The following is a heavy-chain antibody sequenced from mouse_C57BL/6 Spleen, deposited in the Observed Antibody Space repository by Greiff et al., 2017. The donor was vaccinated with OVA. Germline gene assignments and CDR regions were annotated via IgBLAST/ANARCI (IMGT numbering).Heavy chain of an antibody. V-gene: IGHV1-52*01. CDR3: ARSGYYGLDY. Sequence: QVQLQQPGAELVRPGSSVKLSCKASGYTFTSYWMHWVKQRPIQGLEWIGNIDPSDSETHYNQKFKDKATLTVAKSSSTAYMQLSSLTSEDSAVYYCARSGYYGLDYWGQGTTLTVSS. CDR1: GYTFTSYW. CDR2: IDPSDSET. D-gene: IGHD1-1*01. J-gene: IGHJ2*01.